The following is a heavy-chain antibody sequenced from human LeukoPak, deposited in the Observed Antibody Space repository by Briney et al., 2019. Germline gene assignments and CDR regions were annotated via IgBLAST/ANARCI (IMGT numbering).Heavy chain of an antibody. CDR3: AKKGVYRVTTSASVDY. Sequence: GMSLRLSCAASGFTFSTYDMSWVRQAPGKGLEWVSTISNSGRSTYYADSVKGRFTISRDNSKNTLYLQMNSLRAEDTAVYYCAKKGVYRVTTSASVDYWGQGTLVTVSS. D-gene: IGHD4-11*01. CDR1: GFTFSTYD. CDR2: ISNSGRST. J-gene: IGHJ4*02. V-gene: IGHV3-23*01.